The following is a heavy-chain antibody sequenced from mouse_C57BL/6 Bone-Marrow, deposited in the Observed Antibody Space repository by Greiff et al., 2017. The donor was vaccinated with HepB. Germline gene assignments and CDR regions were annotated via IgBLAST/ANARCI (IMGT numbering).Heavy chain of an antibody. V-gene: IGHV1-39*01. CDR2: INPNYGTT. J-gene: IGHJ2*01. CDR3: TREEVGGNYFDD. D-gene: IGHD1-1*02. CDR1: GYSFTDYN. Sequence: EVQLVESGPELVKPGASVKLSCKASGYSFTDYNMNWVKQSNGKSLEWIGVINPNYGTTSYNQKFKGKATLTVDQSSSTAYMQLNSLTSEDSAVYCCTREEVGGNYFDDWGQGTTLTVAS.